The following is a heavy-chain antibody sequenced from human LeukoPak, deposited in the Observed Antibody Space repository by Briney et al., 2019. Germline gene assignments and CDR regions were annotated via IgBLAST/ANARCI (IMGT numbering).Heavy chain of an antibody. Sequence: GGSLRLSCAASGFTFSSYSMNWVRQAPGKGLEWVSSISSSSSYIYYADSVKGRFTISRDNAKNSLYLQMNSLRAEDTAVYYCARDGSGIAAAGTADYWGQGTLVTVST. CDR2: ISSSSSYI. V-gene: IGHV3-21*01. J-gene: IGHJ4*02. CDR1: GFTFSSYS. CDR3: ARDGSGIAAAGTADY. D-gene: IGHD6-13*01.